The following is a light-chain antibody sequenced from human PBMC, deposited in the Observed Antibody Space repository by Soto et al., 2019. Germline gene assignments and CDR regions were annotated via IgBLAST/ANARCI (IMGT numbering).Light chain of an antibody. CDR2: AAS. J-gene: IGKJ5*01. V-gene: IGKV1-39*01. CDR3: QQSDSIPIT. Sequence: TQSPGTLSLSPGERATLSCRASQSVSSNYLAWYQQKPGKAPELLIYAASSLQSGVPSRFSGSGSGTDFTLAISSLQPEDFATYYCQQSDSIPITFGQGTRLEIK. CDR1: QSVSSNY.